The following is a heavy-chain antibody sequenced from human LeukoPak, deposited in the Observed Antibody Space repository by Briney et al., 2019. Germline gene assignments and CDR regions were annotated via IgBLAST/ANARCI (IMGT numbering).Heavy chain of an antibody. CDR2: IIPIFGTA. J-gene: IGHJ4*02. V-gene: IGHV1-69*13. D-gene: IGHD5-24*01. CDR1: GYTFTNYY. CDR3: ARSPRWLQLDY. Sequence: SVKVSCKASGYTFTNYYIHWVRQAPGQGLEWMGGIIPIFGTANYAQKFQGRVTITADESTSIAYMELSSLRSEDTAVYYCARSPRWLQLDYWGQGTLVTVSS.